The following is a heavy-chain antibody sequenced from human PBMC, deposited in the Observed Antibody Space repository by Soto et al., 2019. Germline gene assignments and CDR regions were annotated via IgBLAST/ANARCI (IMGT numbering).Heavy chain of an antibody. D-gene: IGHD3-3*01. V-gene: IGHV4-4*07. CDR3: ARGQRFSDWFDP. Sequence: NPSETLSLTCTVSGGAITSYYWTWIRLPAGKGLEWIGRVYSSGSTKYNPSLQSRVTMSLDTSKNQFSLGLTSVTAADTAVYYCARGQRFSDWFDPWGQGTLVTVSS. CDR2: VYSSGST. CDR1: GGAITSYY. J-gene: IGHJ5*02.